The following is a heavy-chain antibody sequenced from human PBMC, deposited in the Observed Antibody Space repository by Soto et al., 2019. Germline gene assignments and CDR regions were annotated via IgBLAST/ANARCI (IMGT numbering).Heavy chain of an antibody. CDR2: IIPIFGTA. D-gene: IGHD5-18*01. CDR1: GGTFSSYA. Sequence: SVKVSCKASGGTFSSYAISWVRQAPGQGLEWMGGIIPIFGTANYAQKFQGRVTITADKSTSTAYMELSSLRSEDTAVYYCARSVTAMVKPYYFDYWRQGTLVTVSS. J-gene: IGHJ4*02. V-gene: IGHV1-69*06. CDR3: ARSVTAMVKPYYFDY.